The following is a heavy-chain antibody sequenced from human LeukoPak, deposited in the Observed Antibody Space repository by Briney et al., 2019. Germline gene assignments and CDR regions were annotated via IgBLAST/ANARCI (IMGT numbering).Heavy chain of an antibody. CDR2: IYHSGST. CDR3: ARGIAAHPRWFDY. Sequence: SETLSLTCTVSGGSISSGGYYWSWIRQPPGKGLEWIGYIYHSGSTYYNPSLKSRVTISVDRSKNQFSLKLSFVTAADTAVYYCARGIAAHPRWFDYWGQGTLVTVSS. V-gene: IGHV4-30-2*01. D-gene: IGHD6-6*01. CDR1: GGSISSGGYY. J-gene: IGHJ4*02.